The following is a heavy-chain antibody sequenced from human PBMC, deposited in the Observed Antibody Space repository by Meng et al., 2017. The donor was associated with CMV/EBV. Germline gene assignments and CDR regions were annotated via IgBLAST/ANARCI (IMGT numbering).Heavy chain of an antibody. Sequence: GESLKISCAASGFTFSGSAMHWVRQASGKGLEWVGRIRSKANSYATAYAASVKGRFTISRDDSKNTEYLQMNSLKTEDTAVYYCTRRLMSRGGLIDYWGQGTLVTVSS. J-gene: IGHJ4*02. D-gene: IGHD5/OR15-5a*01. CDR1: GFTFSGSA. V-gene: IGHV3-73*01. CDR3: TRRLMSRGGLIDY. CDR2: IRSKANSYAT.